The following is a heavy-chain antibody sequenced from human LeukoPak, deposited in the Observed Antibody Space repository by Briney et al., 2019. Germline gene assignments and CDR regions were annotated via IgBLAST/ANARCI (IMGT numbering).Heavy chain of an antibody. D-gene: IGHD3-10*01. CDR3: ANTMVRGVISRTYFDY. J-gene: IGHJ4*02. CDR2: IYISGST. CDR1: GGSISSGSYY. V-gene: IGHV4-61*02. Sequence: PSETLSLTCTVSGGSISSGSYYWSWIRQPAGKGLEWIGRIYISGSTNYNPSLKSRVTISVDTSKNQFSLKLSSVTAADTAVYYCANTMVRGVISRTYFDYWGQGTLVTVSS.